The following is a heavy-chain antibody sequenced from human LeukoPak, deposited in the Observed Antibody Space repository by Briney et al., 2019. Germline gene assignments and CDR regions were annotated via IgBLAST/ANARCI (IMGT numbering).Heavy chain of an antibody. Sequence: GGSLRLSCAASGFTFSSYAMSWVRQAPGKGLEWVSAISGSGGSTYYADSVKGRFTISRDNSKNTLYLQMNSLRAEDTAVYYRASLGITMVRGVSTFDPWGQGTLVTVSS. CDR2: ISGSGGST. CDR3: ASLGITMVRGVSTFDP. D-gene: IGHD3-10*01. V-gene: IGHV3-23*01. J-gene: IGHJ5*02. CDR1: GFTFSSYA.